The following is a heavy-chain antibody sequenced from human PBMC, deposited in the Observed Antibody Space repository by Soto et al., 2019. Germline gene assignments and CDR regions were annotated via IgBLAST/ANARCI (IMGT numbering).Heavy chain of an antibody. V-gene: IGHV4-30-2*01. CDR2: IYHSGST. CDR3: ARGTHKMRAFDI. Sequence: PSETLSLTCAVSGGSISSGGYSWSWIRQPPGKGLEWIGYIYHSGSTYYNPSLKSRVTISVDRSKNQFSLKLSSVTAADTAVYYCARGTHKMRAFDIWDQGTMVTVSS. J-gene: IGHJ3*02. CDR1: GGSISSGGYS.